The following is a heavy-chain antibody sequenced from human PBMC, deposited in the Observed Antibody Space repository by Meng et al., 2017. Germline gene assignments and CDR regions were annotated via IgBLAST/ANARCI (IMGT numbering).Heavy chain of an antibody. CDR1: GYTFTSYA. CDR3: AREGRVDFDY. Sequence: QVELVQSGSDLNKTGASVKVYCKAYGYTFTSYAMNWVRQAPGQGLEWMGWINTNTGNQTYAQGFTGRFVFSLDTSVSTAYLQISSLKAEDTAVYYCAREGRVDFDYWGQGTLVTVSS. D-gene: IGHD1-26*01. V-gene: IGHV7-4-1*02. CDR2: INTNTGNQ. J-gene: IGHJ4*02.